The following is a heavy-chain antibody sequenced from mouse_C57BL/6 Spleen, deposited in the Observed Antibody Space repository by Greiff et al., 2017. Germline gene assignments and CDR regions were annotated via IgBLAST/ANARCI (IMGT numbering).Heavy chain of an antibody. V-gene: IGHV1-26*01. D-gene: IGHD3-2*02. CDR2: INPNNGGT. Sequence: VQLQQSGPELVKPGASVKISCKASGYTFTDYYMNWVKQSHGKSLEWIGDINPNNGGTSYNQKFKGKATLTVDKSSSTAYMELRSLTSEDSAVYYCARTSDSSGTGYWGQGTTLTVSS. CDR3: ARTSDSSGTGY. J-gene: IGHJ2*01. CDR1: GYTFTDYY.